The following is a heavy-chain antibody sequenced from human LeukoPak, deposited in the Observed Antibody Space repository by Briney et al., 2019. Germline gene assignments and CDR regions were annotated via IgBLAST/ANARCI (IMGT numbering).Heavy chain of an antibody. D-gene: IGHD3-9*01. J-gene: IGHJ4*02. CDR3: ARGLRYFDWLSPLDY. CDR1: GDSISTSNSY. Sequence: SETLSLTCTVSGDSISTSNSYWGWIRQPPGKGLEWIGSIYYSGNTYYNASLKSRVTISVDTSKNQFSLKLTSVTAADTAVYYCARGLRYFDWLSPLDYWGQGTLVTVSS. V-gene: IGHV4-39*01. CDR2: IYYSGNT.